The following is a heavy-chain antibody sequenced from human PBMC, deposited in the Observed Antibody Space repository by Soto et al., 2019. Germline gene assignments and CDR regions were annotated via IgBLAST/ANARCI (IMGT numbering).Heavy chain of an antibody. J-gene: IGHJ4*02. D-gene: IGHD4-17*01. CDR3: AKDRVDYGDYRGLDY. Sequence: EVQLLESGGGLVQPGGSLRLSCAASGFTFSSYAMTWVRQAPGKGLEWVSAISGSGTNRYYADSVKGRFTIYRDNSKNTLYLQMNSLRAEDTYVYYCAKDRVDYGDYRGLDYWGQGTLVTVSS. CDR1: GFTFSSYA. V-gene: IGHV3-23*01. CDR2: ISGSGTNR.